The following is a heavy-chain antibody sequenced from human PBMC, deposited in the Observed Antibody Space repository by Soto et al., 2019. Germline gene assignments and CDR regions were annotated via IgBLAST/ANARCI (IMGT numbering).Heavy chain of an antibody. CDR1: GYTFTDYY. J-gene: IGHJ4*02. CDR2: INPKSGDT. CDR3: ARGVSGWSPFDV. V-gene: IGHV1-2*04. D-gene: IGHD6-19*01. Sequence: QVQLVQSGAELKKPGASVKVSCKASGYTFTDYYVHWLRQAPGQGLEWMGWINPKSGDTHYAQKLQGWVNLTRDTSVSTAYMELNRLKPDDTAVFVGARGVSGWSPFDVWGQGTLVTVSS.